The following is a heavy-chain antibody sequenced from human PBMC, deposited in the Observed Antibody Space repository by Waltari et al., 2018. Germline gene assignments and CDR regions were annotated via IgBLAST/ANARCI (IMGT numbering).Heavy chain of an antibody. CDR3: ARGGAPFSIAPWV. D-gene: IGHD2-21*01. CDR2: ISYDGSNK. J-gene: IGHJ4*02. CDR1: DFTSVGIA. Sequence: RGGSGGGLVKLGGSLSFSCAASDFTSVGIARPGFGRAPGKGLEWVAVISYDGSNKYYADSVKGRFTISRDNSKNTLYLQMNSLRAEDTAVYYCARGGAPFSIAPWVWGQGTLVTVSS. V-gene: IGHV3-30-3*01.